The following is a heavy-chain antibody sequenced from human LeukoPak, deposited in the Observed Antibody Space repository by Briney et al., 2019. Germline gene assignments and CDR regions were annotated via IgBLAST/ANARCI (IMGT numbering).Heavy chain of an antibody. CDR1: GGSISTGGYY. CDR2: IYNSGTT. CDR3: AGTADWSYGFDY. V-gene: IGHV4-31*03. Sequence: SQTLSLTCTVSGGSISTGGYYWTWIRQHPGKGLEWIGYIYNSGTTYYNPSLESRVTISGDTSKNQFSLKLNSVTAADTAVYYCAGTADWSYGFDYWGQGTLVTVSS. J-gene: IGHJ4*02. D-gene: IGHD5-18*01.